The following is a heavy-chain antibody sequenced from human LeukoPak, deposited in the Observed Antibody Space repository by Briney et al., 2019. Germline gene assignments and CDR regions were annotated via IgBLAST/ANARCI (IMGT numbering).Heavy chain of an antibody. CDR1: GGSLSSYY. CDR3: AREGQSYYDILTGYYRVYYFDY. J-gene: IGHJ4*02. CDR2: IYYSGST. D-gene: IGHD3-9*01. V-gene: IGHV4-59*01. Sequence: SETLSLTCTVSGGSLSSYYWSWIRQPPGKGLEWIGYIYYSGSTNYNPSLKSRVTISVDTSKNQFSLKLSSVTAADTAVYYCAREGQSYYDILTGYYRVYYFDYWGQGTLVTVSS.